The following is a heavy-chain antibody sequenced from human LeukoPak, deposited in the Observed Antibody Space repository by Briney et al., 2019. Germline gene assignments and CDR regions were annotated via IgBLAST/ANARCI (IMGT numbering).Heavy chain of an antibody. CDR1: GFTFGSCA. Sequence: GGSLRLSCAASGFTFGSCAMNWVRQAPGKGLEWLSSINGSGANTYYADSVEGRFTISRDNCQNTLYLQMNSLRAEGTAVYYCAKDVRGYNRPFDYWGQGTLVTVSS. J-gene: IGHJ4*02. CDR3: AKDVRGYNRPFDY. D-gene: IGHD3-10*02. V-gene: IGHV3-23*01. CDR2: INGSGANT.